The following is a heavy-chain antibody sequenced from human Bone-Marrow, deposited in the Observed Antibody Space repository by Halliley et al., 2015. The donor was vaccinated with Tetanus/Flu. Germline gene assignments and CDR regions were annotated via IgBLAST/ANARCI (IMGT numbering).Heavy chain of an antibody. CDR2: MKSDGSST. CDR3: ARVPGSRGTTEWYFDL. J-gene: IGHJ2*01. V-gene: IGHV3-74*01. CDR1: GFTFSTYW. D-gene: IGHD1-7*01. Sequence: SLRLSCAASGFTFSTYWMHWVRQAPGKGLVWVSRMKSDGSSTSYADSVQGRFTISRDNARNTLYLQMNSLRAEDTAVYYCARVPGSRGTTEWYFDLWGRGTLVPVSS.